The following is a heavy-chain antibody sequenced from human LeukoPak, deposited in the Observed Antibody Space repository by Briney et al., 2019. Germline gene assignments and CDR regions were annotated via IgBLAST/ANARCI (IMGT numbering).Heavy chain of an antibody. V-gene: IGHV3-7*01. J-gene: IGHJ4*02. CDR3: ARLFGEVTIYDY. Sequence: PGGSLRLSCAASGFTFSHHGMHWVRQAPGRGLEWVASINQYGSQIHYVDSVKGRFTISRDNAKNSLYLEMSSLRAEDTAEYYCARLFGEVTIYDYWGQGTLVTVSS. CDR2: INQYGSQI. CDR1: GFTFSHHG. D-gene: IGHD3-10*01.